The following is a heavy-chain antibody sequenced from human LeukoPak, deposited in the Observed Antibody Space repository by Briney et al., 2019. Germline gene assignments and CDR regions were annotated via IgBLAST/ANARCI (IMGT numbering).Heavy chain of an antibody. D-gene: IGHD6-13*01. CDR3: ARAQGGAAAGYYYYGLDV. V-gene: IGHV1-2*02. Sequence: ASVNVSCKASGYTFTGYYMHWFRQAPGQGLEWMGWINPDNVGTIYAENFQGRVTMARDTSISRAYMELSSLTSDDTAVYYCARAQGGAAAGYYYYGLDVWGQGTTVTVSS. CDR2: INPDNVGT. J-gene: IGHJ6*02. CDR1: GYTFTGYY.